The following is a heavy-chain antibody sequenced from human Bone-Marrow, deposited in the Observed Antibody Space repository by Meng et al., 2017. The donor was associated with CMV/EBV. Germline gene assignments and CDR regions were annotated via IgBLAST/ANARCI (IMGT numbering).Heavy chain of an antibody. CDR2: INPNSGGT. CDR1: GGTFSSYA. Sequence: ASVKVSCKASGGTFSSYAISWVRQAPGQGLEWMGWINPNSGGTNYAQKFQGRVTMTRDTSISTAYMELSRLRSDDTAVYYCARIANGGWFDPWGQGTLVTVSS. D-gene: IGHD6-13*01. J-gene: IGHJ5*02. V-gene: IGHV1-2*02. CDR3: ARIANGGWFDP.